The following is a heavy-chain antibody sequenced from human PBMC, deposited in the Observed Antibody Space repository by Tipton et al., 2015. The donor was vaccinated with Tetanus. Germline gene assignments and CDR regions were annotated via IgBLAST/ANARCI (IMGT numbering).Heavy chain of an antibody. CDR3: ARGHGDATYFDY. CDR2: INHSGST. CDR1: GESFSGYY. J-gene: IGHJ4*02. Sequence: TLSLTCAVYGESFSGYYWSWIRQSPGKGLEWIGEINHSGSTNYNPSLKSRVTISVDTSKNQFSLKLSSVTAADTAVYYCARGHGDATYFDYWGQGTLVTVSS. V-gene: IGHV4-34*01. D-gene: IGHD7-27*01.